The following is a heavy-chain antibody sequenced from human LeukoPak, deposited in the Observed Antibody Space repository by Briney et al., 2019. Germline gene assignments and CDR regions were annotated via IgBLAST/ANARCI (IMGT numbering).Heavy chain of an antibody. CDR3: AREAVGATHFDY. V-gene: IGHV3-21*01. J-gene: IGHJ4*02. D-gene: IGHD1-26*01. Sequence: PGGSLRLSCAASGFTFSSYSMNWVRQAPGKGLEWVSSISSRSSYIYYADSVKGRFTISRDNAKNSLYLQMNSLRAEDTAVYYCAREAVGATHFDYWGQGTLVTVSS. CDR1: GFTFSSYS. CDR2: ISSRSSYI.